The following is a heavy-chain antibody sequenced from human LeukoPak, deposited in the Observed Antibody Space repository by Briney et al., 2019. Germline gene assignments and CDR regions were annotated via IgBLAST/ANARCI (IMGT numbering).Heavy chain of an antibody. CDR1: GYTFTGYY. V-gene: IGHV1-2*02. CDR3: ARGGFCSSTTCFVLAADFDY. Sequence: ASVKVSCKASGYTFTGYYMHWVRQAPGQGLGWMGWINPNSGGTNYAQKFQGRVTMTRDTSISTAYMELSRLRSDDTAVYYCARGGFCSSTTCFVLAADFDYWGQGTLVTVSS. J-gene: IGHJ4*02. CDR2: INPNSGGT. D-gene: IGHD2-2*01.